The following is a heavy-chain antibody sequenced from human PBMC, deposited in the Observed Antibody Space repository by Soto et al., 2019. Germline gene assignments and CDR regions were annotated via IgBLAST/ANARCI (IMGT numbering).Heavy chain of an antibody. Sequence: SETLSLTCTVSGGSISSYYWSWIRQPPGKGLEWIGYIYYSGSTNYNPSLKSRVTISVDTSKNQFSLKLSSVSAADTAVYYCARGGSCSSTSCYVLYYYYYYMDVWGKGTTVT. V-gene: IGHV4-59*01. D-gene: IGHD2-2*01. CDR3: ARGGSCSSTSCYVLYYYYYYMDV. CDR1: GGSISSYY. CDR2: IYYSGST. J-gene: IGHJ6*03.